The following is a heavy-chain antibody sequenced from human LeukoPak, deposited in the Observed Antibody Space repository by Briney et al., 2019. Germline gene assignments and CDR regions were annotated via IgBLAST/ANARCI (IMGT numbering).Heavy chain of an antibody. CDR2: ISAYNGNT. J-gene: IGHJ4*02. Sequence: ASVKVSCKAPGYTFTSYGISWVRQAPGQGLEWMGWISAYNGNTNYAQKLQGRVTMTTDTSTSTAYMELRSLRSDDTAVYYCARYEGLTYYDFWSGYSPFDYWGQGTLVTVSS. CDR3: ARYEGLTYYDFWSGYSPFDY. CDR1: GYTFTSYG. D-gene: IGHD3-3*01. V-gene: IGHV1-18*01.